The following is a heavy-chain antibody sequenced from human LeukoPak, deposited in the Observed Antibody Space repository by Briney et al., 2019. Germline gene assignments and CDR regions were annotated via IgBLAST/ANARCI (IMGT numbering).Heavy chain of an antibody. Sequence: PSETLSLTCTVSGGSISSSSYYWGRIRQPPGKGLEWIGTIYYSGSTYYNPSLKSRVTISLDTSKNQFSLWLSSVTAADTAVYYCASFYYESSGNYYVPFDYWGQGTLVTVSS. V-gene: IGHV4-39*01. D-gene: IGHD3-22*01. CDR2: IYYSGST. CDR3: ASFYYESSGNYYVPFDY. J-gene: IGHJ4*02. CDR1: GGSISSSSYY.